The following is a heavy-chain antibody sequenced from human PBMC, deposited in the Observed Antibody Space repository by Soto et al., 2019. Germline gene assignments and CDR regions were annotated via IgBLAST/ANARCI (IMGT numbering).Heavy chain of an antibody. CDR3: AREPGIVPAGPHFDY. Sequence: SETLSLTSAVYGGSFSGHYWSWVLQPPGKGLERIGEINHSGYLKYNPSLKSRVTISADTSKNQFSMKLSSVTAADTALYYCAREPGIVPAGPHFDYWGQGALVTVSS. J-gene: IGHJ4*02. V-gene: IGHV4-34*01. CDR2: INHSGYL. CDR1: GGSFSGHY. D-gene: IGHD2-2*01.